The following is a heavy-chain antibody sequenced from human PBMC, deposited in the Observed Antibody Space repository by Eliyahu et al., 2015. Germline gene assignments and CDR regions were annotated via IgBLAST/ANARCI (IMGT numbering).Heavy chain of an antibody. Sequence: QLQLQESGPGLVKPSETLSLTCXVXGXXXSSSSYYWGWIRQPPGKGLEWIGSIYYSGSTYYNPSLKSRVTISVDTSKNQFSLKLSSVTAADTAVYYCARQGAVTTNFDYWGQGTLVTVSS. J-gene: IGHJ4*02. CDR1: GXXXSSSSYY. D-gene: IGHD4-11*01. V-gene: IGHV4-39*01. CDR3: ARQGAVTTNFDY. CDR2: IYYSGST.